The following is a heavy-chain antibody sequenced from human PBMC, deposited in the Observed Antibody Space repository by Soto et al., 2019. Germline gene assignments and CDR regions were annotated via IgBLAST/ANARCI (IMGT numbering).Heavy chain of an antibody. CDR3: AKDTYYHDSSGFYIFDY. J-gene: IGHJ4*02. Sequence: QVQLVESGGGVVQPGRSLRLSCAASGFTFNSYGMHWVRQAPGKGLEWVARISYDGSNTNYVESVQGQFTISRDNSQNTVYLQMNSLRAEDTAVYYCAKDTYYHDSSGFYIFDYWGQGTLVTVSS. D-gene: IGHD3-22*01. V-gene: IGHV3-30*18. CDR1: GFTFNSYG. CDR2: ISYDGSNT.